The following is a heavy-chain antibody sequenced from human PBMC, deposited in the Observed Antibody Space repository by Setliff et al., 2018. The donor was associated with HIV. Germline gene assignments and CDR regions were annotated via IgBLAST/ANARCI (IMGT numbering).Heavy chain of an antibody. CDR2: IYYIGNT. CDR1: GGSISSYY. CDR3: ASLDGSESPYIYYYYMDV. J-gene: IGHJ6*03. Sequence: SETLSLTCTVSGGSISSYYWSWIRQPPGKGLEWIGYIYYIGNTYYNPSLKSRAAISVDTSKNQISLKLSSVTAADTAVYYCASLDGSESPYIYYYYMDVWGEGTAVTVSS. D-gene: IGHD3-10*01. V-gene: IGHV4-59*08.